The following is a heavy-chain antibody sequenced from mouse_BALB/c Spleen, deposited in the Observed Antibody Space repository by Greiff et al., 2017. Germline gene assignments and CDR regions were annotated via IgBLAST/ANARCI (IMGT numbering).Heavy chain of an antibody. V-gene: IGHV1-69*02. CDR2: IDPSDSYT. Sequence: QVHVKQPGAELVKPGASVKLSCKASGYTFTSYWMHWVKQRPGQGLEWIGEIDPSDSYTNYNQKFKGKATLTVDKSSSTAYMQLSSLTSEDSSVYYCARGDDGYYWGQGTTLTVSS. CDR3: ARGDDGYY. D-gene: IGHD2-3*01. CDR1: GYTFTSYW. J-gene: IGHJ2*01.